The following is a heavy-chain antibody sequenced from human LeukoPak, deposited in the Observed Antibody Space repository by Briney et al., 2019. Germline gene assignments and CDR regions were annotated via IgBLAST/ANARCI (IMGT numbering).Heavy chain of an antibody. CDR2: IIPIFGTA. V-gene: IGHV1-69*13. CDR3: AREFYGSGSSTDY. D-gene: IGHD3-10*01. J-gene: IGHJ4*02. Sequence: SVKVSCKASGGTFSSYAVSWVRQAPGQGLEWMGGIIPIFGTANYAQKFQGRVTITADESTSTAYMELSSLRSEDTAVYYCAREFYGSGSSTDYWGQGTLVTVSS. CDR1: GGTFSSYA.